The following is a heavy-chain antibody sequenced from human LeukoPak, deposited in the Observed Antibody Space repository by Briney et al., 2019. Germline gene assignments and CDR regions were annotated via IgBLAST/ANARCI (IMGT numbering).Heavy chain of an antibody. D-gene: IGHD2-15*01. CDR3: ARRFCTGGSCYPDY. J-gene: IGHJ4*02. V-gene: IGHV1-2*02. Sequence: ASLKVSCKASGYTFTGYYIHWVRLAPGQGLAWMGRINSNNGVSNSAQRFQGRATMTRDTSISTAYMELSGLTSDDTAVYYCARRFCTGGSCYPDYWGQRTLVTVSS. CDR1: GYTFTGYY. CDR2: INSNNGVS.